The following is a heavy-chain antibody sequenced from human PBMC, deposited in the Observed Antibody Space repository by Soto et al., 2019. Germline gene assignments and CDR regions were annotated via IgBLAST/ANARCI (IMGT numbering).Heavy chain of an antibody. J-gene: IGHJ3*01. CDR1: GFSLSTSGVG. V-gene: IGHV2-5*02. D-gene: IGHD1-1*01. CDR2: IYWDDDE. CDR3: VHTNLRRAFDV. Sequence: QITLKESGPTLVKPTQTLTLTCTFSGFSLSTSGVGVGWIRQPPGKALEWLTLIYWDDDERYSPSLWSRLTVTKDTSKNQVVLTMTNMDPVDTARYYCVHTNLRRAFDVWGQGTMVTVSS.